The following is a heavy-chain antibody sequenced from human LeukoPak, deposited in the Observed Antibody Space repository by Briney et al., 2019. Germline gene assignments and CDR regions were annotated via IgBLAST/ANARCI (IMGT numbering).Heavy chain of an antibody. Sequence: PGGSLRLSCAASGFTFSSYGMHWVRQAPGKGLEWVAFIRYDGSNKYYADSVKGRFTISRDNSKSTLYLQMNSLRAEDTAVYYCALEYYDFWSGRFDPWGQGTLVTVSS. CDR3: ALEYYDFWSGRFDP. D-gene: IGHD3-3*01. CDR1: GFTFSSYG. J-gene: IGHJ5*02. CDR2: IRYDGSNK. V-gene: IGHV3-30*02.